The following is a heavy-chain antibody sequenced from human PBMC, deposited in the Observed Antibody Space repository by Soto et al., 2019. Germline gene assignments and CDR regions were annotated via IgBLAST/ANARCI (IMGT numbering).Heavy chain of an antibody. CDR2: IYYTGSN. V-gene: IGHV4-39*01. J-gene: IGHJ3*01. CDR3: ARLLGDGSRAFDV. Sequence: PSETLSLTCTVSGGSMSSSSYYWGWIRQPPGKGLEWIGNIYYTGSNYYDPSLKSRVSLSVDTSQNQFSLKLSSVTAADTAVYYCARLLGDGSRAFDVWGQGTMVT. D-gene: IGHD3-16*01. CDR1: GGSMSSSSYY.